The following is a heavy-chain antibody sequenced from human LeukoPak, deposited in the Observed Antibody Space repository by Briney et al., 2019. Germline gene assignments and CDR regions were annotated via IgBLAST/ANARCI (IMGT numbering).Heavy chain of an antibody. Sequence: PSETLSLTCTVSGGSISSSSYYWGWIRQPPGKGLEWIGSIYYSGSTNYNPSLKSRVTISVDTSKTHFSLKLSSVTAADTAVYYCARQYCSSNNCYRFDPWGQGTLVTVSS. J-gene: IGHJ5*02. D-gene: IGHD2-2*02. V-gene: IGHV4-39*01. CDR3: ARQYCSSNNCYRFDP. CDR2: IYYSGST. CDR1: GGSISSSSYY.